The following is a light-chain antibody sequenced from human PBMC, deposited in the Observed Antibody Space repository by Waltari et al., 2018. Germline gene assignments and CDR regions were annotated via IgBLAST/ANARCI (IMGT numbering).Light chain of an antibody. CDR2: DAS. J-gene: IGKJ1*01. CDR3: QKYGTHPAT. CDR1: QSVSRT. V-gene: IGKV3-20*01. Sequence: EIVLTQSPGTLSLSHGERATLPCRASQSVSRTLAWYQQKAGQAPRLLIYDASSRATDIPDRFSGSGSGTDFSLTISRLEPEDFAVYYCQKYGTHPATFGQGTRVEIK.